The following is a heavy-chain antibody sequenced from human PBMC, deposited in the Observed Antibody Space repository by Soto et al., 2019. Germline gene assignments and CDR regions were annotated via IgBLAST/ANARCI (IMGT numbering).Heavy chain of an antibody. CDR1: GFTFSSYA. Sequence: GGSMRLSCAASGFTFSSYAMHWVRKAPGKGLEWVAVISYDGSNKYYADSVKGRFTISGDNSKNTLYLQMNSLRAEDTAVYYCARDSCGSSSCYYGMDVWGQGTTVTVSS. J-gene: IGHJ6*02. D-gene: IGHD6-6*01. CDR3: ARDSCGSSSCYYGMDV. CDR2: ISYDGSNK. V-gene: IGHV3-30-3*01.